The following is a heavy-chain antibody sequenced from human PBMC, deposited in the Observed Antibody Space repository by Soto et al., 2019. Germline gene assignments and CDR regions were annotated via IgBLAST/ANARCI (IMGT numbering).Heavy chain of an antibody. Sequence: QVQLVQSGAEVKKPGSSVKVSCKASGGTFSSYTISWVRQAPGQGLEWMGRIIPILGIANYAQKFQGRVTITADKSTSTAYMELSSLRSEDTAVYYCAREIGHYDYIWGSHGPFDYWGQGTLVTVSS. CDR2: IIPILGIA. V-gene: IGHV1-69*08. CDR3: AREIGHYDYIWGSHGPFDY. J-gene: IGHJ4*02. D-gene: IGHD3-16*01. CDR1: GGTFSSYT.